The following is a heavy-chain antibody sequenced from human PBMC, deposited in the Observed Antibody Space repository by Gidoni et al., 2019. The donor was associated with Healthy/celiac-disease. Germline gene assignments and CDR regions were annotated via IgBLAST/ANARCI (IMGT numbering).Heavy chain of an antibody. J-gene: IGHJ6*04. V-gene: IGHV3-64D*08. CDR1: GFTFSSYA. CDR2: ISSNGGST. Sequence: EVQLVESGGGLVPPGGSRKLSCAASGFTFSSYAMHWVRQATGNGLEYVSAISSNGGSTYYADSVKGRFTISRDNSKNTLYLQMSSLRAEDTAVYYCVKDTSYYYYGMDVWGKGTTVTVSS. CDR3: VKDTSYYYYGMDV.